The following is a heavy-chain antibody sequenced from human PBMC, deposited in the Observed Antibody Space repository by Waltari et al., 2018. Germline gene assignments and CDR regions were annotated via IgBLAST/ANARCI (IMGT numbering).Heavy chain of an antibody. J-gene: IGHJ4*02. V-gene: IGHV3-23*01. CDR2: ISGSGGST. CDR3: AKGRHSITMVQGVKAPLDY. CDR1: GFTFSSYA. D-gene: IGHD3-10*01. Sequence: EVQLLESGGGLVQPGGSLRLSCAASGFTFSSYAMSWVRQAPGKGLEWVSAISGSGGSTYYADSVKGRFTISRDNSKNTLYLQMNSLRAEDTAVYYCAKGRHSITMVQGVKAPLDYWGQGTLVTVSS.